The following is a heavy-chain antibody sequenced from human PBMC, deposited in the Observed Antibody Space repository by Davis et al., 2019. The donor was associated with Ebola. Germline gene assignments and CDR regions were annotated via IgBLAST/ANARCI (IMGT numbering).Heavy chain of an antibody. CDR2: IYYRGST. Sequence: SETLSLTCTVSGGSVSNYYWGWIRQPPGKGLEWIGYIYYRGSTNYNPSLKSRVTISVDTSKNQFSLKLSSVTAADTAVYYCARRVGDFWSGESRYYFDYWGQGTLVTVSS. CDR1: GGSVSNYY. V-gene: IGHV4-59*08. CDR3: ARRVGDFWSGESRYYFDY. D-gene: IGHD3-3*01. J-gene: IGHJ4*02.